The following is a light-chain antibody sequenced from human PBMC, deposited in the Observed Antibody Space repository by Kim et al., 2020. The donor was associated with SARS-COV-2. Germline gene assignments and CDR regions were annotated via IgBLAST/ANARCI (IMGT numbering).Light chain of an antibody. CDR2: DAS. CDR1: QNIDTY. Sequence: PGENAPPSCRASQNIDTYLAWYQQRPGQAPRLLVYDASNRATGVPDRFSGSGSGTDFTLTISSLEPEDFSIYYCQQRNSWPPAVTFGGGTKVDIK. CDR3: QQRNSWPPAVT. J-gene: IGKJ4*01. V-gene: IGKV3-11*01.